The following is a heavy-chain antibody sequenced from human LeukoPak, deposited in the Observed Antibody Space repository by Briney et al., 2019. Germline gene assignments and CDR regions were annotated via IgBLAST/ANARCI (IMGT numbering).Heavy chain of an antibody. J-gene: IGHJ3*02. CDR1: GGSISSYY. CDR2: IYYSGST. Sequence: SETPSLTCTVSGGSISSYYWSWIRQPPGKGLEWIGYIYYSGSTNYNPSLKSRVTISVDTSKNQFSLKLSSVTAADTAVYYCARRLVMDGGNSFEAFDIWGQGTMVTVSS. D-gene: IGHD4-23*01. CDR3: ARRLVMDGGNSFEAFDI. V-gene: IGHV4-59*01.